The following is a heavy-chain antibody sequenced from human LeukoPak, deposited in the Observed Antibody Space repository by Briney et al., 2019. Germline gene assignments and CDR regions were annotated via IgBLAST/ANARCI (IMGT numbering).Heavy chain of an antibody. CDR3: TRGSIAYYYMDV. CDR2: INHSGRT. D-gene: IGHD3-22*01. V-gene: IGHV4-34*01. CDR1: GGSFSGDY. J-gene: IGHJ6*03. Sequence: SETLSLTCAVYGGSFSGDYWSWIRQPPGKRLEWIGEINHSGRTNYKPSLKSRVTISVDTSKNQFSLKLNSVTAADTAVYYCTRGSIAYYYMDVWGKGTTVTISS.